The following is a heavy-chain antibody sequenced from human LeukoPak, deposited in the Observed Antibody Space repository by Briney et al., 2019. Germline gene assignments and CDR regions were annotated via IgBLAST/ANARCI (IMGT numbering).Heavy chain of an antibody. Sequence: GGSLRLSCAASGFTFSSYGMHWVRQAPGKGLEWVAVIWYDGSNKYYADSVKGRFTISRDNSKNTLYLQMNSLRAEDTAVYYCAKDGSSGYDMNWGQGTLVTVSS. CDR3: AKDGSSGYDMN. V-gene: IGHV3-30*02. D-gene: IGHD5-12*01. J-gene: IGHJ4*02. CDR2: IWYDGSNK. CDR1: GFTFSSYG.